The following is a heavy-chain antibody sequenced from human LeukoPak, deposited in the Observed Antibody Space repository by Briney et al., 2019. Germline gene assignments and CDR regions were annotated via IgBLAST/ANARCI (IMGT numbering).Heavy chain of an antibody. CDR1: GYTFTSYD. V-gene: IGHV1-8*01. Sequence: ASVKVSCKASGYTFTSYDVNWVRQVTGQRLEWMGWMNPANGNTGYVQNFQGRVTMTRDTSITTAYMELSSLTSEDTAVYYCARTEIAATLYFDYWGQGTLVTVSS. J-gene: IGHJ4*02. CDR2: MNPANGNT. D-gene: IGHD2-15*01. CDR3: ARTEIAATLYFDY.